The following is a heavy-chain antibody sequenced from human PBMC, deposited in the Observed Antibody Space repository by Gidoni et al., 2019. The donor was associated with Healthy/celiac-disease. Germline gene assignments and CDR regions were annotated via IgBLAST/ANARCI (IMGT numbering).Heavy chain of an antibody. CDR1: SNSAA. Sequence: SNSAAWNWIRQSPSRGLEWLGRTYYRSKWYNDYAVSVKSRITINPDTSKNQFSLQLNSVTPEETAVYYCARGSLGDINWNWKAFDIWGQGTMVTVSS. V-gene: IGHV6-1*01. J-gene: IGHJ3*02. CDR2: TYYRSKWYN. CDR3: ARGSLGDINWNWKAFDI. D-gene: IGHD1-7*01.